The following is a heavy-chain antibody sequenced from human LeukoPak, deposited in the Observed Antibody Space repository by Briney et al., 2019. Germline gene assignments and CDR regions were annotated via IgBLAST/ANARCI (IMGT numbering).Heavy chain of an antibody. J-gene: IGHJ6*02. V-gene: IGHV1-2*02. Sequence: ASVKVSCTASGYTFIDYYIHWVRQAPGQGPEWLGWINPLNGDTHYVERFQGRVTMTRVTSISTAYMEVSGLTSDDTAIYFCARDRITKTRGDYGMDVWGQGTTVTVSS. CDR2: INPLNGDT. CDR3: ARDRITKTRGDYGMDV. CDR1: GYTFIDYY. D-gene: IGHD2-8*01.